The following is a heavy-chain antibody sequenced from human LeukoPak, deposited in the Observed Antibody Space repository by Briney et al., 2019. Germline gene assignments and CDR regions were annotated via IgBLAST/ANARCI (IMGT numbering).Heavy chain of an antibody. CDR3: VRIDDWRRDWFDP. Sequence: SETLSLTCAVYGGSFSGYYWGWLRQPPGKGLEWIGSIYRTGSTYYNPSLQSRVTISIDASKNHFSMRLNSATAADTAVYYCVRIDDWRRDWFDPWGPGTLVTVSP. CDR2: IYRTGST. J-gene: IGHJ5*02. D-gene: IGHD3-9*01. CDR1: GGSFSGYY. V-gene: IGHV4-38-2*01.